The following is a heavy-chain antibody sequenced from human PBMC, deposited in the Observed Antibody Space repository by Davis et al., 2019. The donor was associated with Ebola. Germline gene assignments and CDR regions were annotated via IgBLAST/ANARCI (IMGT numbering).Heavy chain of an antibody. V-gene: IGHV3-15*01. CDR2: IKSKTDGGTT. J-gene: IGHJ4*02. CDR1: GFTFSNAW. D-gene: IGHD4-17*01. CDR3: TTVGPTEYFEETIGGRPLERYGDPGDY. Sequence: GESLKISCAASGFTFSNAWMSWVRQAPGKGPEWVGRIKSKTDGGTTDYAAPVKGRFTISRDDSKNTLYLQMNSLKTEDTAVYYCTTVGPTEYFEETIGGRPLERYGDPGDYWGQGTLVTVSS.